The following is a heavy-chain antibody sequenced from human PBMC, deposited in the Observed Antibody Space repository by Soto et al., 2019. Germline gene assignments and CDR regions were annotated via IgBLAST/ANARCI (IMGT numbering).Heavy chain of an antibody. J-gene: IGHJ4*02. CDR3: AGAPTTVTTFDY. V-gene: IGHV3-11*01. D-gene: IGHD4-17*01. CDR1: GFSFSDYY. Sequence: GGSLRLSCAASGFSFSDYYMSWIRQAPGKGLEWVSYISSSGSSIYYADSVKGRFTISRDNAKNSLHLQMNSLRAEDTAVYYCAGAPTTVTTFDYWGQGTLVTVSS. CDR2: ISSSGSSI.